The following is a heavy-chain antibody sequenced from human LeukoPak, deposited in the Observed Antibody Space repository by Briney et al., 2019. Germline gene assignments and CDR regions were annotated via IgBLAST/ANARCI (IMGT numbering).Heavy chain of an antibody. CDR3: ARASSYDILTGYPYYYYGMDV. CDR2: ISSSSSYI. J-gene: IGHJ6*02. CDR1: GFTFSSYS. D-gene: IGHD3-9*01. Sequence: GGSLRLSCAASGFTFSSYSMNWVRQAPGKGLEWVSSISSSSSYIYYADSAKGRFTISRDNAKNSLYLQMNSLRAEDTAVYYCARASSYDILTGYPYYYYGMDVWGQGTTVTVSS. V-gene: IGHV3-21*01.